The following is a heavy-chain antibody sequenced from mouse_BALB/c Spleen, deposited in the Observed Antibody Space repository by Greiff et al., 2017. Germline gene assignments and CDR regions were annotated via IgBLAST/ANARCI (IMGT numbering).Heavy chain of an antibody. Sequence: EVMLVESGAELVKPGASVKLSCTASGFNIKDTYMHWVKQRPEQGLEWIGRIDPANGNTKYDPKFQGKATITADTSSNTAYLQLSSLTSEDTAVYYCALYYYGSSYYFDYWGQGTTLTVSS. CDR3: ALYYYGSSYYFDY. CDR1: GFNIKDTY. CDR2: IDPANGNT. V-gene: IGHV14-3*02. J-gene: IGHJ2*01. D-gene: IGHD1-1*01.